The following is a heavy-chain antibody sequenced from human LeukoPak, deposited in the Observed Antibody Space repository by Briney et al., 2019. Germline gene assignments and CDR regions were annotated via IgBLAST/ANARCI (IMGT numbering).Heavy chain of an antibody. V-gene: IGHV3-21*01. Sequence: PGGSLRLSCAASGFTFSSYSMNWVRQAPGKGLEWVSSISTSSSYIYYADSMKGRFTISRDNAKNSLYLQMNSLRAEDTAVYYCARDRNSGYSGYAFDCWGQGTLVTVSS. D-gene: IGHD5-12*01. CDR1: GFTFSSYS. CDR3: ARDRNSGYSGYAFDC. CDR2: ISTSSSYI. J-gene: IGHJ4*02.